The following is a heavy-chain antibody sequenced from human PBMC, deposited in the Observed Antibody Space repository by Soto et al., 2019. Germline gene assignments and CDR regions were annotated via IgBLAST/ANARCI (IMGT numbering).Heavy chain of an antibody. CDR3: ARESEDLTPNFDY. J-gene: IGHJ4*02. V-gene: IGHV3-21*06. CDR2: ISSTTNYI. Sequence: GGSLRLSCAASGFTFTRYSMNWVRQAPGKGLEWVSSISSTTNYIYYGDSMKGRFTISRDNAKNSLYLEMNSLRAEDTAVYYCARESEDLTPNFDYWGQGTLVTVSS. CDR1: GFTFTRYS.